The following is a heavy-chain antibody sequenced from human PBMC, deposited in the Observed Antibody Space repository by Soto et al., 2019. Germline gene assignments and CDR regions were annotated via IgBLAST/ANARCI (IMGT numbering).Heavy chain of an antibody. CDR1: GGSISSGGYY. Sequence: PSETLSLTCTVSGGSISSGGYYWSWIRQHPGKGLEWIGYIYYSGSTYYNPSLKSRVTISVDTSKNQFSLKLSSVTAADTAVYYCARGGQHLVPRTPNGGHYYYGMDVWGQGTTVTVSS. CDR2: IYYSGST. V-gene: IGHV4-31*03. D-gene: IGHD6-13*01. J-gene: IGHJ6*02. CDR3: ARGGQHLVPRTPNGGHYYYGMDV.